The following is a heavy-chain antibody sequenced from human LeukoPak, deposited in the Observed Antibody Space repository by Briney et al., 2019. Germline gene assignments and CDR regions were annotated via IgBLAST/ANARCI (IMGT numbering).Heavy chain of an antibody. D-gene: IGHD6-19*01. CDR1: GGSISSSSYY. V-gene: IGHV4-39*01. J-gene: IGHJ3*02. Sequence: SETLSLTCTVSGGSISSSSYYWGWIRQPPGKGLEWIGTMHYTGSTYYNPSLKSRVTISVDTSQNQFSLKLSSVTATDTAVYYCARHPHSSGWYKDAFDIWGQGTMVTVSS. CDR3: ARHPHSSGWYKDAFDI. CDR2: MHYTGST.